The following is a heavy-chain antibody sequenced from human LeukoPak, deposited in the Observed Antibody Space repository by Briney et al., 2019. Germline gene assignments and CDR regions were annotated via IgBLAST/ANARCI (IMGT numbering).Heavy chain of an antibody. D-gene: IGHD3-10*01. CDR1: GFTFSSYA. J-gene: IGHJ4*02. CDR3: ARANLWFGELLTTVSRVGLDY. V-gene: IGHV3-23*01. CDR2: ISDSGNT. Sequence: GGSLRLSCAASGFTFSSYAMHWVRQAPGKGLEWVSAISDSGNTYHADSVKGRFTISRDSSKNTLYLQMNSLRAEDTAVYYCARANLWFGELLTTVSRVGLDYWGQGTLVTVSS.